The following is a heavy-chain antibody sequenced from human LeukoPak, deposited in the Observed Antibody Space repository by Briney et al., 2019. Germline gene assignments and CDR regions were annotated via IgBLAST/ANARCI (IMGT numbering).Heavy chain of an antibody. CDR1: GFTFSNYG. J-gene: IGHJ4*02. CDR2: ISYDGSNK. D-gene: IGHD4-23*01. CDR3: AKVSLRWWGYVDY. Sequence: GGSLRLSCAASGFTFSNYGMHWVRQAPGKGLEWVAIISYDGSNKYYTDSVKGRFTISRGNSKNTLYLQMNSLRAEDTAVYYCAKVSLRWWGYVDYWGQGTLVTVSS. V-gene: IGHV3-30*18.